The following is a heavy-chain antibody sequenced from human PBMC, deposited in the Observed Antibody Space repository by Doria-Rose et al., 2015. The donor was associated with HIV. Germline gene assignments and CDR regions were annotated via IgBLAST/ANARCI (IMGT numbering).Heavy chain of an antibody. V-gene: IGHV2-26*01. Sequence: QITLKESGPVLVKPTETLTLTCTVSGVSLSSPGMGVSWIRQPPGKALEWLANIVPEHERSYNTSRKSRLPISRVTSKGLVVLTMADMDRVDAAPYYRARIKSSRWSHKYYFDFWGPENLV. CDR1: GVSLSSPGMG. CDR2: IVPEHER. CDR3: ARIKSSRWSHKYYFDF. D-gene: IGHD6-13*01. J-gene: IGHJ4*02.